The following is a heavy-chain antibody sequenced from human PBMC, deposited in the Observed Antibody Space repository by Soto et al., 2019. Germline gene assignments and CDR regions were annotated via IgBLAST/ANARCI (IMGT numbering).Heavy chain of an antibody. J-gene: IGHJ3*01. Sequence: QVQLVQSGAEVKKPGASVKVSCKASGYTFTSSGMSWVRQAPGQGLEWMGWISAHTGSSEYAQRFQGIVTMTTDRSTSTAYMGLRSLRSDATAVYYCARAFFYQGSDSRGYSFDACDFWGPGTLVTVSS. CDR2: ISAHTGSS. CDR3: ARAFFYQGSDSRGYSFDACDF. CDR1: GYTFTSSG. V-gene: IGHV1-18*01. D-gene: IGHD3-22*01.